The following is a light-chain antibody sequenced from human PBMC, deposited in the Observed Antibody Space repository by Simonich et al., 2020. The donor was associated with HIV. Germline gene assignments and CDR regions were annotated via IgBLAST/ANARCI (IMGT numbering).Light chain of an antibody. V-gene: IGKV1-39*01. Sequence: DIQMTQSPSSLSASVGERVTITCRTSQSISNYLNWYQQKPGNAPNLLIYAASSLQSGVPSRFSGSGSGTDFTRTISSLQPEDVATYYCQQSYRPPPTFGQGTKVEIK. CDR1: QSISNY. J-gene: IGKJ1*01. CDR2: AAS. CDR3: QQSYRPPPT.